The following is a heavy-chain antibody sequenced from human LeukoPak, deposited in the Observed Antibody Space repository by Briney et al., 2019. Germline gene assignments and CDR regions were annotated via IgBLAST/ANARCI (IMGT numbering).Heavy chain of an antibody. CDR2: IIPVFAIT. J-gene: IGHJ3*02. Sequence: ASVKVSCKASEGTFSNHAITWVRQAPGQGLEWVGGIIPVFAITDYAQKFQGRVTFTTDEGTSTAYMELSGLRSEVTAVYYCARVDPALDPDAFDIWGQGTMVTVSS. CDR1: EGTFSNHA. CDR3: ARVDPALDPDAFDI. V-gene: IGHV1-69*05.